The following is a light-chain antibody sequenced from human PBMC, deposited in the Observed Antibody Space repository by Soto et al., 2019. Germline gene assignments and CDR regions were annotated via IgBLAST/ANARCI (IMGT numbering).Light chain of an antibody. J-gene: IGKJ1*01. CDR1: QSVSSN. CDR2: GAS. V-gene: IGKV3-15*01. CDR3: QQYNNWPTWT. Sequence: EIVMTQSPATLSVSPGERVTLSCRSSQSVSSNLAWYQQKPGQAPRLXXYGASTRANGIPARFSGSGSGTEFTLTISSLQSEDFAVYYCQQYNNWPTWTFGQGTQVDIK.